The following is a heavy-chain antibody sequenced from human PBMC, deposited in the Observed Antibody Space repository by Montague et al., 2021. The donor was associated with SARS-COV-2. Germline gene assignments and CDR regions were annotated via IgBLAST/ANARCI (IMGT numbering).Heavy chain of an antibody. CDR3: AKDKDGSGTYIYGMDV. D-gene: IGHD3-10*01. CDR2: ISWSGRST. V-gene: IGHV3-43*01. J-gene: IGHJ6*02. CDR1: GFTFSDYP. Sequence: SRSLSFDASGFTFSDYPMHWVRQVPGKGLEWVSRISWSGRSTDYADSVKGRFTISRDNSKNSLYLEMHSLTIEDTALYHCAKDKDGSGTYIYGMDVWGLGTTVTVAS.